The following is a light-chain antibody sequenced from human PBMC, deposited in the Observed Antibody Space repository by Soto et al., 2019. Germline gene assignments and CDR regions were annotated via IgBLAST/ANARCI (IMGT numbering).Light chain of an antibody. Sequence: DIQMPQSTYTLSASVGDRVTITCRASQSISSWLAWYQQKPGKAPRLLIYDASSLGSGGPSRFSGSGSGTEFTLTISSLQPDDVATYYCQQYNSYSEAFGQGTKVDI. J-gene: IGKJ1*01. CDR2: DAS. CDR3: QQYNSYSEA. V-gene: IGKV1-5*01. CDR1: QSISSW.